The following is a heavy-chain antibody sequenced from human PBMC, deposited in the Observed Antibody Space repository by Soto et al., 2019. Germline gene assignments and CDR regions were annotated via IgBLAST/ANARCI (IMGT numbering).Heavy chain of an antibody. CDR2: IYWDDDQ. Sequence: QITLKESGPTLVKPTQTLTLTCTFSGFSLTADGVGVGWIRQPPGKALEWLALIYWDDDQRYSPSLKTRLTITKDTYKHQVALTMTHMDPVDTGTYYCAHAYGGTSWPNDAFDVWGQGTVVTVSS. V-gene: IGHV2-5*02. CDR1: GFSLTADGVG. CDR3: AHAYGGTSWPNDAFDV. J-gene: IGHJ3*01. D-gene: IGHD2-21*01.